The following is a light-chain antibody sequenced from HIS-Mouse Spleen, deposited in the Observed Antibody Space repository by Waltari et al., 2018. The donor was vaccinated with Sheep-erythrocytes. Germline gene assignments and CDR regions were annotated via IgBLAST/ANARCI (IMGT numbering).Light chain of an antibody. CDR3: CSYAGSYNHV. J-gene: IGLJ1*01. V-gene: IGLV2-11*01. CDR1: RSDVGGYNY. Sequence: QSALTQPRSVSGSPGQSVTISCPGTRSDVGGYNYVSWSQPHPGKAPKLMIYDVSKRPSGVPDRFSGSKSGNTASLTISGLQAEDEADYYCCSYAGSYNHVFATGTKVTVL. CDR2: DVS.